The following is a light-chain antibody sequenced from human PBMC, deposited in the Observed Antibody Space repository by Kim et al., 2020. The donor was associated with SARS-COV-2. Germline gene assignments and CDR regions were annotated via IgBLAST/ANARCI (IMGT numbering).Light chain of an antibody. J-gene: IGKJ2*01. CDR1: QSISTN. Sequence: EIVMTQSPVTLSVSPGEGATLFCRASQSISTNVAWYKQTPGQPPRLLIYGASPRAAGVPVRFSGSGSGTEFTLTISTLQSEDFAVYYCQQYNKWPYTFGQGTKLEI. CDR3: QQYNKWPYT. CDR2: GAS. V-gene: IGKV3-15*01.